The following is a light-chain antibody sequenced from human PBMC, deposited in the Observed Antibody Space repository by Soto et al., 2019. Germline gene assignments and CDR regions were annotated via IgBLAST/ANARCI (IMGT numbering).Light chain of an antibody. CDR1: QSVNTY. J-gene: IGKJ3*01. CDR2: DAS. V-gene: IGKV3-11*01. CDR3: QQRSTWPHT. Sequence: DIVLTQSPATLSLSPGEGATLSCRASQSVNTYLAWYQQKTGQAPRLLIYDASNRATGIPARFSGTGSGTDFTLAISSLEPEDFAVHYCQQRSTWPHTFGPGTKVEI.